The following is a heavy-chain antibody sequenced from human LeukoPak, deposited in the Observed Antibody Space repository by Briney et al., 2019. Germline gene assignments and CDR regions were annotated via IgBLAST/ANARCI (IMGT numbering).Heavy chain of an antibody. J-gene: IGHJ3*02. D-gene: IGHD5-24*01. CDR1: GGSISSDDYC. CDR3: AKSREEIRGLDAFDI. Sequence: SQTLSLTCSVSGGSISSDDYCWNWIRQHPGKGLEWIGYIYYSGSTYYNPSLRSRVALSVDTSKNQFSLKLSSLTAADTAVYYCAKSREEIRGLDAFDIWGQGTMVTVSS. V-gene: IGHV4-31*03. CDR2: IYYSGST.